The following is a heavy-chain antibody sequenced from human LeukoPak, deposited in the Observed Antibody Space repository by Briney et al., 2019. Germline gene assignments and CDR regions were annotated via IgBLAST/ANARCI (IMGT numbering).Heavy chain of an antibody. V-gene: IGHV3-33*01. Sequence: GGSLRLSCAASGFTFSSYGMHWVRQAPGKGLEWVAVIWFDGSNKYYADSVKGRFTISRGNSKNTLYLQMNSLRAEDTAVYYCARDLQDYGDFRCVELCYYYYGMDVWGKGTTVTVSS. D-gene: IGHD4-17*01. CDR1: GFTFSSYG. CDR3: ARDLQDYGDFRCVELCYYYYGMDV. CDR2: IWFDGSNK. J-gene: IGHJ6*04.